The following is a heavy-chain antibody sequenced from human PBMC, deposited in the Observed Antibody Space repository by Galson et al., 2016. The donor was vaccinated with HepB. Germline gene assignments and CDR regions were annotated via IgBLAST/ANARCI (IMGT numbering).Heavy chain of an antibody. V-gene: IGHV3-74*01. CDR2: INSDESII. CDR1: GFTFSNYW. Sequence: SLRLSCAASGFTFSNYWMYWVRQAPGKGLVWVSRINSDESIIDYADDVKGRFSISRDKAKNTLYLQMNSLRVEDTAVYYCARVDTAMVIPGQFDYWGQGALVTVSS. D-gene: IGHD5-18*01. J-gene: IGHJ4*02. CDR3: ARVDTAMVIPGQFDY.